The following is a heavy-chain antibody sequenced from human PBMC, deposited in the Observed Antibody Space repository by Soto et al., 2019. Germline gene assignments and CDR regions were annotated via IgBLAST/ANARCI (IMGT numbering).Heavy chain of an antibody. J-gene: IGHJ4*02. Sequence: GGSLRLSCAASGFTFSTYWMSWVRQAPGKGLEWVANIRQDGREKYYVDSLKGRFTISRDNAKNSLYLQMNSLTAEDTAVYYCAINSWTAFDLRGQGTPVTVSS. CDR1: GFTFSTYW. CDR3: AINSWTAFDL. D-gene: IGHD3-3*02. V-gene: IGHV3-7*05. CDR2: IRQDGREK.